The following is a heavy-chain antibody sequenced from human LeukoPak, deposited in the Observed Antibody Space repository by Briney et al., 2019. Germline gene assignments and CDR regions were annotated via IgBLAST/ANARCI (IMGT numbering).Heavy chain of an antibody. D-gene: IGHD3-22*01. CDR1: GGSISSSSYY. CDR3: ATDRITMIVVVPSDAFDI. Sequence: PSETLSLTCTVSGGSISSSSYYWGWIRQPPGKGLEWIGSIYYSGSTYYNPSLKSRVTISVDTSKNQFSLKLSSVTAADTAVYYCATDRITMIVVVPSDAFDIWGQGTMVTVSS. J-gene: IGHJ3*02. V-gene: IGHV4-39*02. CDR2: IYYSGST.